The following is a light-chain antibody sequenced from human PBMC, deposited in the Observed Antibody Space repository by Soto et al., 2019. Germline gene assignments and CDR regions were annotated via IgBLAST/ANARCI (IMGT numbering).Light chain of an antibody. J-gene: IGKJ4*01. CDR1: QSVDTF. CDR2: DSS. Sequence: ELVLTQSPGTLPLSPGDRATLSCRASQSVDTFLSWYQQKPGQAPRLFIYDSSTRAAGIPDRFSGSGSGTDFTLTISSLEPEDFAVYYCQQRRNLLSFGGGTKVDI. V-gene: IGKV3-11*01. CDR3: QQRRNLLS.